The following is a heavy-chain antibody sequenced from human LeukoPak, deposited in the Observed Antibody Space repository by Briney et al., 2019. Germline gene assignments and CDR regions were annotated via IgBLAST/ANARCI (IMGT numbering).Heavy chain of an antibody. CDR3: AIYDFWSDGTYYFDY. V-gene: IGHV4-39*01. CDR2: IYYSGST. Sequence: KPSETLSLTCTVSGGSISSSSYYWGWIRQPPGKGLEWIGSIYYSGSTYYNPSLESRVTISVDTSKNQFSLKLSSVTAADTAVYYCAIYDFWSDGTYYFDYWGQGTLVTVSS. J-gene: IGHJ4*02. CDR1: GGSISSSSYY. D-gene: IGHD3-3*01.